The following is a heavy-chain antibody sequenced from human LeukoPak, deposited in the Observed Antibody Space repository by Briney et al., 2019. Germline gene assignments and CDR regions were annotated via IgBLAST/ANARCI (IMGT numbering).Heavy chain of an antibody. CDR3: ARDKGGFGDLEY. CDR2: IYYSGST. D-gene: IGHD4-17*01. V-gene: IGHV4-39*07. J-gene: IGHJ4*02. Sequence: PSETLSLTCTVSGGSISSSSYYWGWIRQPPGKGLEWIGSIYYSGSTYYNPSLESQITISIDTSNNQFSLKLSSVTAADTAVYYCARDKGGFGDLEYWGQGTLVTVSS. CDR1: GGSISSSSYY.